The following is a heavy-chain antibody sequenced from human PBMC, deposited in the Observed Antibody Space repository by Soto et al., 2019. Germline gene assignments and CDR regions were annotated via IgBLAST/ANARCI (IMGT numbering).Heavy chain of an antibody. J-gene: IGHJ5*02. CDR2: ISSSGSTI. CDR3: ATRGPSAARPMGNWLDP. CDR1: GFTFSDYY. D-gene: IGHD6-6*01. Sequence: GGSLRLSCAASGFTFSDYYMSWIRQAPWKGLEWVSYISSSGSTIYYADSGKGRFTISRDNAKNSPYLQMNSLRAEDTAVYYCATRGPSAARPMGNWLDPWGQRTLVTVSS. V-gene: IGHV3-11*01.